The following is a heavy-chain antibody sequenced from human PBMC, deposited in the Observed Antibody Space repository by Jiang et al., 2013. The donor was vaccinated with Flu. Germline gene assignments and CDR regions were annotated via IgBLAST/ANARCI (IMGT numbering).Heavy chain of an antibody. Sequence: SWIRQPPGRDWSGLGISITVEHQLQPSLKSRVTISVDTSKNQFSLKLSSVTAADTAVYYCARSRGDRYLKKYYYYYYYMDVWGKGTTVTVSS. D-gene: IGHD2-21*01. J-gene: IGHJ6*03. CDR2: SITVEH. CDR3: ARSRGDRYLKKYYYYYYYMDV. V-gene: IGHV4-59*01.